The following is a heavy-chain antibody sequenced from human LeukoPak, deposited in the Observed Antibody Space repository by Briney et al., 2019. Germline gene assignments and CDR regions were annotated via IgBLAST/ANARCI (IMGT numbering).Heavy chain of an antibody. J-gene: IGHJ3*02. V-gene: IGHV3-21*01. CDR1: GFTFSSYS. CDR2: ISSSSSYI. D-gene: IGHD1-1*01. Sequence: GGSLRLSCAASGFTFSSYSMNWVRQAPGKGLEWVSSISSSSSYIYYADSVKGRFTISRDNAKNSLYLQMNSLRAEDTAVYYCARDRANWNDYHDAFDIWSQGTMVTVSS. CDR3: ARDRANWNDYHDAFDI.